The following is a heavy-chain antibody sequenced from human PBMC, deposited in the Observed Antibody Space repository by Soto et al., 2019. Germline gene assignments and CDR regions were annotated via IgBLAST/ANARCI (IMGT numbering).Heavy chain of an antibody. CDR2: ISYDGSNK. D-gene: IGHD5-12*01. V-gene: IGHV3-30*04. CDR1: GFPFSSYA. Sequence: GGSLRLSCAASGFPFSSYAMHWVRQAPGKGLEWVAVISYDGSNKYYADSVKGRFTISRDNSKNTLYLQMNSLRAEDTAVYYCAKDQVATPLYYYYGMDVWGQGTTVTVSS. CDR3: AKDQVATPLYYYYGMDV. J-gene: IGHJ6*02.